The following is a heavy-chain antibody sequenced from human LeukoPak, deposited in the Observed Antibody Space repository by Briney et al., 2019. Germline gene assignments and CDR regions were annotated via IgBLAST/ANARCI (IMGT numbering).Heavy chain of an antibody. V-gene: IGHV4-39*07. CDR2: IYYSGST. J-gene: IGHJ2*01. D-gene: IGHD6-13*01. CDR3: ARTYGSSGLGYFDL. CDR1: GGSISNTGYY. Sequence: SETLSLTCTVSGGSISNTGYYWAWIRQPPGKGLEWIGNIYYSGSTNYSPSLKSRLTISVDTSKNQFSLKLSSVTAADTAVYYCARTYGSSGLGYFDLWGRGTLVTVSS.